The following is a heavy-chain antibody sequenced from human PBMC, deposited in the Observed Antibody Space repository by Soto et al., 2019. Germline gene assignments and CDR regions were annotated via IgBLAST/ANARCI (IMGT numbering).Heavy chain of an antibody. CDR2: IHYSGGT. Sequence: SETLSLTCIISGGSISNYYWSWIRQSPGNRLEWIGYIHYSGGTNSNPSLKSRVAMSVDTSKNQFSLKLSSVTAADTAVYYCARDRYGSTLDYWGQGKLVPVSS. V-gene: IGHV4-59*01. D-gene: IGHD3-10*01. CDR3: ARDRYGSTLDY. CDR1: GGSISNYY. J-gene: IGHJ4*02.